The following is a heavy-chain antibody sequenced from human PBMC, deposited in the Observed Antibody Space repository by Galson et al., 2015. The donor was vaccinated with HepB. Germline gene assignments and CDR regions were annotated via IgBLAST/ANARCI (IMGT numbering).Heavy chain of an antibody. Sequence: SVTVSCKASGSTFTSYYMHWVRQAPGQGLEWMGIINPSGGSTSYAQKFQGRVTMTRDTSTSTVYMELSSLRSEDTAVYYCARGEMATITGRWFDPWGQGTLVTVSS. CDR2: INPSGGST. D-gene: IGHD5-24*01. J-gene: IGHJ5*02. CDR3: ARGEMATITGRWFDP. CDR1: GSTFTSYY. V-gene: IGHV1-46*03.